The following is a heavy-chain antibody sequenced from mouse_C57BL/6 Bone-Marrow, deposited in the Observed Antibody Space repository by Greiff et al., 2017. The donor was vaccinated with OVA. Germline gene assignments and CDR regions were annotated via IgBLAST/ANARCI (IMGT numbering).Heavy chain of an antibody. CDR1: GYTFTSYG. V-gene: IGHV1-81*01. D-gene: IGHD1-1*01. CDR3: AREGLIYYYGSAWFAY. CDR2: IHPNSGST. Sequence: VKLMESGAELARPGASVKLSCKASGYTFTSYGISWVKQRTGQGLEWIGMIHPNSGSTNYNEKFKSKATLTVDKSSSTAYMQLSSLTSEDSAVYYCAREGLIYYYGSAWFAYWGQGTLVTVSA. J-gene: IGHJ3*01.